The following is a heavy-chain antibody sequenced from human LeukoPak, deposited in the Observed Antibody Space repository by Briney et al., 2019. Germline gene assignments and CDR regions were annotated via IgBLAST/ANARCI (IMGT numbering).Heavy chain of an antibody. J-gene: IGHJ6*03. CDR3: ARAHDYGDLRVYMDV. CDR1: GYTFTGYY. V-gene: IGHV1-2*02. Sequence: GASVKVSCKASGYTFTGYYMHWVRQAPGQGLEWMGWINPNSGGTNYAQQFQDRLTMTRDTSISTAYMELSRLRSDDTAVYYCARAHDYGDLRVYMDVWGKGTTVTVSS. D-gene: IGHD4-17*01. CDR2: INPNSGGT.